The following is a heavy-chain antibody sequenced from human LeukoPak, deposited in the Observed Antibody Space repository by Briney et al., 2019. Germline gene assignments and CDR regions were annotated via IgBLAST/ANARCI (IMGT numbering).Heavy chain of an antibody. CDR2: ISASGGST. CDR3: AKDRNSGSYSFFDY. Sequence: GGSLRLSCAASGFTFSSYAMSWVRQAPGKGLEWVSAISASGGSTYYEDSVKGRFTISRDNSKNTLYLQMTSLRAEDTAVYYCAKDRNSGSYSFFDYWGQGTLVTVSS. D-gene: IGHD1-26*01. J-gene: IGHJ4*02. CDR1: GFTFSSYA. V-gene: IGHV3-23*01.